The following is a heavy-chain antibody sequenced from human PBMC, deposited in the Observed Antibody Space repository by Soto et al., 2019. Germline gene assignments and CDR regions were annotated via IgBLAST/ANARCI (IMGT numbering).Heavy chain of an antibody. V-gene: IGHV2-5*02. Sequence: QITLKEAGPTLVKPTQTLTLTCSFSGFSLITSGVGVGWIRQPPGKALEWLALIYWDDDTGYSTSLRSRLTFTKDTSRNQVVLTMTNMDPADTATYYCAHTMAPRIFDSWGQGTLVTVSS. J-gene: IGHJ4*02. CDR2: IYWDDDT. CDR3: AHTMAPRIFDS. CDR1: GFSLITSGVG.